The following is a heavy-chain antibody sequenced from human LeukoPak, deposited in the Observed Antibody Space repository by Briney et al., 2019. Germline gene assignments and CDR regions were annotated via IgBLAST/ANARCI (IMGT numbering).Heavy chain of an antibody. CDR2: ISGSGGST. CDR3: AKELNYYDSSGYFPFDY. V-gene: IGHV3-23*01. Sequence: GGSLRPSCAASGFTFSSYAMSWVRQAPGKGLEWVSAISGSGGSTYYADSVKGRFTISRDNSKNTLYLQMNSLRAEDTAVYYCAKELNYYDSSGYFPFDYWGQGTLVTVSS. CDR1: GFTFSSYA. J-gene: IGHJ4*02. D-gene: IGHD3-22*01.